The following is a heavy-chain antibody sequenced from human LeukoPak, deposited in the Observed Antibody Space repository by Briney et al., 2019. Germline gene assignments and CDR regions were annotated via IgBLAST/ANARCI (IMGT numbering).Heavy chain of an antibody. CDR3: ARHLRGVRGTFDY. Sequence: GGSLRLSCAASGFTFSSYEMNWVRQAPGKGLEWVSYISSSGSTIYYADSVRGRFTISRDNAKNSLYLQMNSLRAEDTATYFCARHLRGVRGTFDYWGQGTLVTVSS. CDR2: ISSSGSTI. V-gene: IGHV3-48*03. D-gene: IGHD3-10*01. CDR1: GFTFSSYE. J-gene: IGHJ4*02.